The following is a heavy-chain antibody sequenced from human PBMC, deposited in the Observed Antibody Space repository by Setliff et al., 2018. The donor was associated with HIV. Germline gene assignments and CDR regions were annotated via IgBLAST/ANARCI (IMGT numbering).Heavy chain of an antibody. CDR1: GGSINSGGYS. CDR2: IYHSGSA. Sequence: SSETLSLTCAVSGGSINSGGYSWSWIRQPPGKGLEWIGYIYHSGSAIYNPSLNSRVIISVDRSKNQFSLKLNSVTAADTAVYYCVRVPDYWGQGTLVTVSS. V-gene: IGHV4-30-2*01. CDR3: VRVPDY. J-gene: IGHJ4*02.